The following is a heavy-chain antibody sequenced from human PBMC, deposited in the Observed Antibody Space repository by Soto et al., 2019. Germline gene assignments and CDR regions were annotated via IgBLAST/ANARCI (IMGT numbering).Heavy chain of an antibody. V-gene: IGHV3-7*01. CDR2: IKQDGSEK. CDR1: GFTFSGYW. J-gene: IGHJ4*02. D-gene: IGHD3-3*01. Sequence: EVQLVESGGGLVQPGESLRLSCAASGFTFSGYWMSWVRQAPGKGLEWVANIKQDGSEKYYVDYVKGRFTISRDNAKNSLYLQMNSTRAEDTAVYYCARDHNWGGGFWSGYESDYFDYWGQGTLVTVSS. CDR3: ARDHNWGGGFWSGYESDYFDY.